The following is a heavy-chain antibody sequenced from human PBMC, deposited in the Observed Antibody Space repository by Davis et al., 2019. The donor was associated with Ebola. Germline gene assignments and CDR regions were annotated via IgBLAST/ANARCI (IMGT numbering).Heavy chain of an antibody. Sequence: ESLKISCAASGFTFSNAWMSWVRQAPGKGLEWVGRIKSKTDGGTTDYAAPVKGRFTISRDDSKNTAYLQMNSLKTEDTAVYYCTRPYYYDSSGSDYWGQGTLVTVSS. J-gene: IGHJ4*02. CDR2: IKSKTDGGTT. CDR3: TRPYYYDSSGSDY. CDR1: GFTFSNAW. D-gene: IGHD3-22*01. V-gene: IGHV3-15*01.